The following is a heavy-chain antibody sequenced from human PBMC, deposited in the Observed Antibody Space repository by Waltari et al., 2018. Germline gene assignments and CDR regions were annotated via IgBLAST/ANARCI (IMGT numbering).Heavy chain of an antibody. CDR3: AREGSGFDP. CDR1: GFTFSTYN. V-gene: IGHV3-48*01. Sequence: EVQLVESGGGLVQPGGSLRLSCAASGFTFSTYNFNWVRQAPGRGLQWVSVISSRGDITYYTDSVKGRFTISRDIAKNSLYLQMNSLRVEDTAVYYCAREGSGFDPWGQGTLVTVSS. CDR2: ISSRGDIT. J-gene: IGHJ5*02.